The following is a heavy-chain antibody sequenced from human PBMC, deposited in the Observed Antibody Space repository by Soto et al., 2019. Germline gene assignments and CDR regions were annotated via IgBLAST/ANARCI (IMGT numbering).Heavy chain of an antibody. Sequence: QVQLVQSGAAVKKPGSSVKVSCKASGGTYSSYAISWVRQAPGQGLEWMGGIIPIFGTANYAQKFQGRVTITADESTSTAYMELSSLRSEDTAVYYCARSGGYYYDSSGYLDYWGQGTLVTVSS. CDR3: ARSGGYYYDSSGYLDY. CDR1: GGTYSSYA. D-gene: IGHD3-22*01. V-gene: IGHV1-69*12. CDR2: IIPIFGTA. J-gene: IGHJ4*02.